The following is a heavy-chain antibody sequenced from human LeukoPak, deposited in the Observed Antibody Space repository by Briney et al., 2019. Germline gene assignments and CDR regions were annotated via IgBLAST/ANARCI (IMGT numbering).Heavy chain of an antibody. CDR3: ARAPAGCGGTCAFDY. V-gene: IGHV4-4*07. CDR1: GASMSKSF. Sequence: PSETLSLTCTVSGASMSKSFWSWIRQPAGKGLEWIGRIYTSGTTNYNPSLKSRVTLSVDTSNNQFSLKLTSVTAADTALYYCARAPAGCGGTCAFDYWAREPWSPSPQ. J-gene: IGHJ4*02. CDR2: IYTSGTT. D-gene: IGHD2-15*01.